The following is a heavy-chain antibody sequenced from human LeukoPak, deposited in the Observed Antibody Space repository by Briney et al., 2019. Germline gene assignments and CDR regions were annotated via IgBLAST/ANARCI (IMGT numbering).Heavy chain of an antibody. V-gene: IGHV5-51*01. CDR1: GYSFTSYW. J-gene: IGHJ6*02. Sequence: GESLKISCKGSGYSFTSYWIGWVRQMTGKGLEWMGIIYPGDSDTRYSPSFQGQVTISADKSISTAYLQWSSLKASDTAMYYCARRAYVDTAMVAPYYYYYYGMDVWGQGTTVTVSS. CDR2: IYPGDSDT. D-gene: IGHD5-18*01. CDR3: ARRAYVDTAMVAPYYYYYYGMDV.